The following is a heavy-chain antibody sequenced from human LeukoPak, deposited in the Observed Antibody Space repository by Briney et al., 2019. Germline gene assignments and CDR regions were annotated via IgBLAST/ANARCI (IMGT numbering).Heavy chain of an antibody. CDR1: GFTFSSYG. V-gene: IGHV3-30*03. J-gene: IGHJ3*02. CDR3: ARATYYYDTSTSSGASDI. CDR2: ISYDGSNK. D-gene: IGHD3-22*01. Sequence: GGSLRLSCAASGFTFSSYGIHWVRQAPGKGLEWVAVISYDGSNKYYTDSVKGRSTISRDNSKNTLYLQMNSLRDEDTAVYYCARATYYYDTSTSSGASDIWGQGTMVIVSS.